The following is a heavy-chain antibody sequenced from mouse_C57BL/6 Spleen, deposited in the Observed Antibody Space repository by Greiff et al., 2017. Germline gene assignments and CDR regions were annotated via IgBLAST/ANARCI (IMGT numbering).Heavy chain of an antibody. J-gene: IGHJ4*01. D-gene: IGHD2-3*01. CDR1: GFTFSSYA. CDR3: TRGGDLYDCYFYAMDY. Sequence: DVKLVESGEGLVKPGGSLKLSCAASGFTFSSYAMSWVRQTPEKGLEWVAYISSGGDYIYYADTVKGRFTISRDNARNTLYLKMSSLKSEDTAMYYCTRGGDLYDCYFYAMDYWGQGTSVTVSS. V-gene: IGHV5-9-1*02. CDR2: ISSGGDYI.